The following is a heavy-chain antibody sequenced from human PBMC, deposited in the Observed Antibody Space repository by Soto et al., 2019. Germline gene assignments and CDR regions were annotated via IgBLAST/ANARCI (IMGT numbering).Heavy chain of an antibody. CDR2: ISGSAGSGDNT. CDR1: GLAFSNYA. Sequence: EVKLLESGGGLVQPGGSLRLSCAASGLAFSNYAMSWVRQAPGKGLEWVSTISGSAGSGDNTYYADSVKGRFTISRDNSKNTLYLQMSSLRVEDTALYHCAKDLYSGSGPRAFDVWGQGRLVTVSS. D-gene: IGHD5-12*01. J-gene: IGHJ3*01. V-gene: IGHV3-23*01. CDR3: AKDLYSGSGPRAFDV.